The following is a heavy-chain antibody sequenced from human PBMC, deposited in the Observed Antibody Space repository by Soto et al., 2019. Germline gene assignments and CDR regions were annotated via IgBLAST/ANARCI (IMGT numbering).Heavy chain of an antibody. D-gene: IGHD3-3*01. CDR2: ISSSGSTI. CDR3: AGSITIFGVVDEVRDTYMDV. J-gene: IGHJ6*03. Sequence: GGSLRLSCAASGFTFSDYYMSWIRQAPGKGLEWVSYISSSGSTIYYADSVKGRFTISRDNAKNSLYLQMNSLRAEDTAVYYCAGSITIFGVVDEVRDTYMDVWGKGTTVTVSS. CDR1: GFTFSDYY. V-gene: IGHV3-11*01.